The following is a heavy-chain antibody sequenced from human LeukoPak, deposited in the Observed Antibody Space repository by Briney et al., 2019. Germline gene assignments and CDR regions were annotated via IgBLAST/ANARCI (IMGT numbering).Heavy chain of an antibody. D-gene: IGHD5-18*01. CDR1: GFTFSSYS. CDR3: ARDGSGGYRNRGVFDI. V-gene: IGHV3-53*01. Sequence: PGGSLRLSCAASGFTFSSYSMNWVRQAPGKGLEWVSVTYSGGGTYYADSVKGRFTISSDNSKNTLYLQMNNLRAEDTAVYYCARDGSGGYRNRGVFDIWGQGTMVTVSS. CDR2: TYSGGGT. J-gene: IGHJ3*02.